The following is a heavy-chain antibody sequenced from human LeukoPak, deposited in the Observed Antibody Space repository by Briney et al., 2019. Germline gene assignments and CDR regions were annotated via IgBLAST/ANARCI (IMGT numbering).Heavy chain of an antibody. V-gene: IGHV4-4*07. CDR3: ARAHSGLYLDS. J-gene: IGHJ4*02. D-gene: IGHD2-15*01. Sequence: SETLSLTCTVSGEYLGTFYWSWIRQPAGQGLEYIGRIHTTAYTNYKPSLKSRVTMSVDSSKNQFSLTLRSVTATDTAIYYCARAHSGLYLDSWGQGTLVTVSS. CDR1: GEYLGTFY. CDR2: IHTTAYT.